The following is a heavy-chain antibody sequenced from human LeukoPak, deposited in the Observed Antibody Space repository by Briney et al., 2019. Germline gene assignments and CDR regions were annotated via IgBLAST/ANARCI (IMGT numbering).Heavy chain of an antibody. V-gene: IGHV3-15*01. J-gene: IGHJ6*03. Sequence: AGGSLRLSCAASGFTFSNAWMSWVRQAPGKGLEWVGGIKSKTDGGTTDYAAPVKGRFTISRDDSKNTLYLQMNSLKTEDTAVYYCTTLAGVVPAAEYYYYYYYMDVWGKGTTFTVS. CDR3: TTLAGVVPAAEYYYYYYYMDV. CDR1: GFTFSNAW. CDR2: IKSKTDGGTT. D-gene: IGHD2-2*01.